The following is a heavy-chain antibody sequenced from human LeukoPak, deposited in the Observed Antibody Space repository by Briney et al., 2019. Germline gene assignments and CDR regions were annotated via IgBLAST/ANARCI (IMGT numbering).Heavy chain of an antibody. Sequence: SETLSLTCAVYGGSFSGYYWSWIRQPPGKGLEWLGEINHSGSTNYNPSLKSRITISVDTSKNQFSLKLSYVTAADTAVDYCARNYYGSGSYSYFEYWGQGTLVTVSS. J-gene: IGHJ4*02. V-gene: IGHV4-34*01. CDR1: GGSFSGYY. CDR3: ARNYYGSGSYSYFEY. CDR2: INHSGST. D-gene: IGHD3-10*01.